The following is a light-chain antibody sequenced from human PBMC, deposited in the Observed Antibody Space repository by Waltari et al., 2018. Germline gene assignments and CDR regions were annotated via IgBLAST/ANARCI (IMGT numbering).Light chain of an antibody. CDR2: GAS. CDR1: QSVSSTY. V-gene: IGKV3-20*01. CDR3: QQYVSSPLT. Sequence: EIVLTQSPGTLSLSPGERATLSCRTSQSVSSTYIAWYQQKPGQTPRLLIYGASNRATSIPDRFSRSGSGTDFTLTISRREPVDSAVYYCQQYVSSPLTFGGGTKVEIK. J-gene: IGKJ4*01.